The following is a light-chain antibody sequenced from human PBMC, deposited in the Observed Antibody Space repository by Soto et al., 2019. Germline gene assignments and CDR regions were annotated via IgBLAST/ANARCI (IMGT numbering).Light chain of an antibody. J-gene: IGKJ3*01. CDR1: QSVTSSC. CDR2: TTS. CDR3: QQCGGSPLFS. V-gene: IGKV3-20*01. Sequence: EIVLTQSPATLSLSPGDRATLSCTASQSVTSSCLAWYQRKPGQAPRLLIHTTSTRATDIPDRFSGSGSGTDFTLTISRLQPEDFAVYYCQQCGGSPLFSFGPGTRVDI.